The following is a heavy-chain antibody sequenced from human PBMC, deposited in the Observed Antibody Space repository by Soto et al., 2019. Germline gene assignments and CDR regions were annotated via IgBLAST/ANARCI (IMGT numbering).Heavy chain of an antibody. V-gene: IGHV4-30-2*01. D-gene: IGHD6-13*01. CDR2: IYHSGST. Sequence: LSLTCAVSGGSISSGGYSWSWIRQPPGKGLEWIGYIYHSGSTYYNPSLKSRATISVDRSKDRFSLKLSSVTAADTAVYYCARVRGAAASRWYFDYWGQGTLVTVSS. J-gene: IGHJ4*02. CDR3: ARVRGAAASRWYFDY. CDR1: GGSISSGGYS.